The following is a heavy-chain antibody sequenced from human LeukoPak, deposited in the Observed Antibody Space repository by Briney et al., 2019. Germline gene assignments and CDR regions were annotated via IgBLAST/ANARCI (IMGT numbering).Heavy chain of an antibody. V-gene: IGHV1-69*06. CDR1: GGTFSSYA. CDR3: ARGADTAMVPDDY. Sequence: SVKVSCKASGGTFSSYAISWVRQAPGQGLEWMGRIIPIFGTANYAQKFQGRVTNTADKSPSTAYMELSSLRSEDTAVYYCARGADTAMVPDDYWGQGALVTVSS. CDR2: IIPIFGTA. J-gene: IGHJ4*02. D-gene: IGHD5-18*01.